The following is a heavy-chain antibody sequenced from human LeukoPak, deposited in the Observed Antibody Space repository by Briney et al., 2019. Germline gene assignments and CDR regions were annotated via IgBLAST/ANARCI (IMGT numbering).Heavy chain of an antibody. CDR2: IIPIFGRG. J-gene: IGHJ4*02. CDR3: ATRCCSGIAAAGTGGWVFDY. CDR1: GGTFISYA. D-gene: IGHD6-13*01. V-gene: IGHV1-69*13. Sequence: SVKVTCKASGGTFISYAIRWVRQAPGQGLEWKGRIIPIFGRGNYAQKFQGRVTITADESTSTDYMDLRCLKMENTSVYDSATRCCSGIAAAGTGGWVFDYWGQGTLVTVSS.